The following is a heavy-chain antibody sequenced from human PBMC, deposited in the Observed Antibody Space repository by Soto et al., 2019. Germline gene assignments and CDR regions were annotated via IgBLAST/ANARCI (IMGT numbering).Heavy chain of an antibody. CDR2: ISSSGSTI. CDR1: GFTFSSYE. J-gene: IGHJ2*01. V-gene: IGHV3-48*03. D-gene: IGHD1-20*01. Sequence: EVQLVESGGGLVQPGGSLRLSCAASGFTFSSYEMNWVRQAPGKGLEWVSYISSSGSTIYYADSVKGRFTISRDNAKNSLYLQMNSLRAEDTAVYYCARDITGTTIGWYFDLWGRGTLVTVSS. CDR3: ARDITGTTIGWYFDL.